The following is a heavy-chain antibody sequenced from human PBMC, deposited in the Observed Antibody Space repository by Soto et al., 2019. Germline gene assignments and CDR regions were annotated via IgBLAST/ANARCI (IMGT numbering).Heavy chain of an antibody. J-gene: IGHJ5*02. CDR1: GGCIRSPY. D-gene: IGHD5-12*01. CDR3: ARAGGYEGQGNNRVGP. V-gene: IGHV4-4*07. Sequence: SETLSITCPASGGCIRSPYWNWLRQPAGKGLEWIGRIYASGSTNSNPSLKSRVTRSRDTSRNQFSLQWTSVTAADTAMYYGARAGGYEGQGNNRVGPCGQATLVTVS. CDR2: IYASGST.